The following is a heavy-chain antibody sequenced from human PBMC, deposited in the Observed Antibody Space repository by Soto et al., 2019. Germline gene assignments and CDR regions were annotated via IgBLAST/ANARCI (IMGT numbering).Heavy chain of an antibody. CDR1: GFIFSNYE. CDR3: VKEYCTGGACFDAFDL. V-gene: IGHV3-48*03. D-gene: IGHD2-8*02. J-gene: IGHJ3*01. CDR2: ISDSGTTI. Sequence: GGSLRLSCAASGFIFSNYEVDWVRQVPGKGLEWISYISDSGTTIYYAASVKGRFTISGDDARNSLYLQMNNLRDEDTAVYFCVKEYCTGGACFDAFDLWGQGTLVTVSS.